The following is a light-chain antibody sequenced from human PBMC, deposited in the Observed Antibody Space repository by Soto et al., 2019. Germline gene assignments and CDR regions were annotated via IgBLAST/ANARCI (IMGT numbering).Light chain of an antibody. J-gene: IGKJ1*01. V-gene: IGKV3-15*01. CDR1: QSIRTK. CDR2: GAS. Sequence: LSPGTLSLYKGEGATLSCRARQSIRTKVAWYQQRPGQAPRLLIYGASTRATGIPVRFSGSGSETDFTLTISSLQPEHFAIYYCQLSNYWPRTFGQGTK. CDR3: QLSNYWPRT.